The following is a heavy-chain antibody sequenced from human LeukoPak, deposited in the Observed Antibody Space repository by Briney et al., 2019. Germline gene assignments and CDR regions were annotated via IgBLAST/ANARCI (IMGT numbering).Heavy chain of an antibody. CDR1: GFTVSSNY. CDR2: IYSGGRT. V-gene: IGHV3-53*01. D-gene: IGHD3-10*02. Sequence: PGGSLRLSCAASGFTVSSNYMSWVRQAPGKGLEWVSVIYSGGRTSYADSVKGRCTISRDNSKNTLDLQVNSLRVEDTAVYYCAELGITMIGGVWGKGTTVTISS. J-gene: IGHJ6*04. CDR3: AELGITMIGGV.